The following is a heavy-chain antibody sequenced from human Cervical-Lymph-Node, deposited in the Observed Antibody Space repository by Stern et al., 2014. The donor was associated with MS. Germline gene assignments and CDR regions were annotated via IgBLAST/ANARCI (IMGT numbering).Heavy chain of an antibody. J-gene: IGHJ4*02. Sequence: QVQLQQWGARLLKPSETLSLTCAVSGGSFSGYSWTWIRRPPGKGLEYMWYLNPSGVTVDNPSLKSRATISVDTSQNEFSLRLTSVTAADTAVYYCARGVYGYNSPGYCGQGTLVTVSS. D-gene: IGHD5-24*01. V-gene: IGHV4-34*04. CDR1: GGSFSGYS. CDR3: ARGVYGYNSPGY. CDR2: LNPSGVT.